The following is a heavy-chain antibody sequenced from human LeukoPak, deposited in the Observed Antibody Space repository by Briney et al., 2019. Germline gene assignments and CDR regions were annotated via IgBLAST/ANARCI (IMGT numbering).Heavy chain of an antibody. D-gene: IGHD3-3*01. CDR1: GFTFSNYA. J-gene: IGHJ4*02. V-gene: IGHV3-23*01. Sequence: GGSLRLSCAASGFTFSNYAMSWVRQAPGKGLEWVSAISGSGGSTYYADSVKGRFTISRDNSKNTLYLQMNSLRAEDTAVYYCAKQGSYDFWSGYYIDYWGQGTLVTVSS. CDR2: ISGSGGST. CDR3: AKQGSYDFWSGYYIDY.